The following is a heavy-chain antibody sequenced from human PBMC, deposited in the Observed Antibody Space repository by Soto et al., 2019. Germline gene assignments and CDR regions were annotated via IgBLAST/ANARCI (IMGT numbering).Heavy chain of an antibody. J-gene: IGHJ4*02. D-gene: IGHD3-16*01. Sequence: EVQLVESGGGLVQPGGSLRLSCAASGFTFSDYWMHWVRQAPGKGLVRVSRIKSDGSSTSYADSVKGRFTISRDNAKNTLYLQMNSLRAEDTAVYYCARSWGGELVSWGQGTLVTVSS. CDR3: ARSWGGELVS. CDR2: IKSDGSST. V-gene: IGHV3-74*01. CDR1: GFTFSDYW.